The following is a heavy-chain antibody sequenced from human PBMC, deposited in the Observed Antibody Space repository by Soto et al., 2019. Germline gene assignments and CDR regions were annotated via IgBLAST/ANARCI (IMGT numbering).Heavy chain of an antibody. CDR1: GGSISSYD. V-gene: IGHV4-59*01. CDR3: TRDGGRSGSALDFHY. Sequence: SETLSLTCTISGGSISSYDWSWIRQSPGKGLEWIGNIHYSGSTNYNPSLKSRVTISVDTSKNQFSLKLNSVTAAETAVYYCTRDGGRSGSALDFHYWGQGTLVTVSS. J-gene: IGHJ4*02. D-gene: IGHD5-12*01. CDR2: IHYSGST.